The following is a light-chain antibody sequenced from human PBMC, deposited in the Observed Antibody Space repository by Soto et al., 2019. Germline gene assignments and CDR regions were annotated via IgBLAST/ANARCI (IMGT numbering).Light chain of an antibody. V-gene: IGLV1-40*01. CDR2: GNT. CDR3: QSYDSRLNWV. CDR1: FFNIGAGYN. J-gene: IGLJ3*02. Sequence: QAVVTQPPSVSGAPGQRVTISCTGSFFNIGAGYNVHWYQQLPGTAPKLLIYGNTNRPSGVPDRFSGSKSGTSASLAITGLQIEDEGDYYCQSYDSRLNWVFGGGTKVTVL.